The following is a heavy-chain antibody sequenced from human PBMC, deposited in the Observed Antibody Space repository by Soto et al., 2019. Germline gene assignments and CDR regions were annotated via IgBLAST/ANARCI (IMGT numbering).Heavy chain of an antibody. CDR2: INAGNGNT. CDR3: ARELQGLYYFDY. J-gene: IGHJ4*02. D-gene: IGHD4-4*01. CDR1: GYTFTSYG. Sequence: EASVKVSCKASGYTFTSYGISWVRQAPGQSLEWMGWINAGNGNTKYSQKFQGRVTITRDTSASTAYMELSSLRSEDTAVYYCARELQGLYYFDYWGLGTLVTVSS. V-gene: IGHV1-3*01.